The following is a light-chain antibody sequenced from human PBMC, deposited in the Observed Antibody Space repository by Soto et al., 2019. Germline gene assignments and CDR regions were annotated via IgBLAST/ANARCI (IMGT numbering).Light chain of an antibody. CDR3: EEYCRSPFT. CDR1: QSVSSSY. J-gene: IGKJ3*01. CDR2: GAS. Sequence: EIVLTQSPGTLSLSPGERATLSCRASQSVSSSYLAWYQQKPGQAPRLLIYGASSRATGIPGRFSGSGSATDSTLTISKLESEDFAVYYCEEYCRSPFTFGPGTKVEIK. V-gene: IGKV3-20*01.